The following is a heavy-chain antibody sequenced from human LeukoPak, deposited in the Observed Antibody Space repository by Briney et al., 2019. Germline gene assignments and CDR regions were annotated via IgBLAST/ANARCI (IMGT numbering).Heavy chain of an antibody. V-gene: IGHV3-66*01. Sequence: GGSLRLSCAASGFTVNGKNMRWVRQAPLKGLEWVSFIESEGGTHYADSVKGRFTVSRDISKNTVYLQMNSLTVDDTAVYYCTRRRGGYGEGEFDSWGQGTLVTVAS. D-gene: IGHD4-17*01. CDR1: GFTVNGKN. J-gene: IGHJ4*02. CDR3: TRRRGGYGEGEFDS. CDR2: IESEGGT.